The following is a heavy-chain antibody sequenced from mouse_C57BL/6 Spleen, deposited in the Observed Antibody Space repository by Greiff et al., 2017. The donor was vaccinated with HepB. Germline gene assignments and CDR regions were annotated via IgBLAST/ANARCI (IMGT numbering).Heavy chain of an antibody. V-gene: IGHV1-53*01. Sequence: QVQLKQPGTELVKPGASVKLSCKASGYTFTSYWMHWVKQRPGQGLEWIGNINPSNGGTTYNEKFKIKATLTIDKSSSTASMQLSSLTAEASAVYCGARGGLRPGADWGQGTLVTVSA. J-gene: IGHJ3*01. CDR1: GYTFTSYW. D-gene: IGHD2-2*01. CDR2: INPSNGGT. CDR3: ARGGLRPGAD.